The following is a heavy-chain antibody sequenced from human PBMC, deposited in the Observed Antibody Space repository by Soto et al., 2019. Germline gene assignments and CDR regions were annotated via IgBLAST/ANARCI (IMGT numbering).Heavy chain of an antibody. J-gene: IGHJ4*02. CDR2: IYYSGST. Sequence: SETLSLTCTVSGGSISSGDYYWSWIRQPPGKGLEWIGYIYYSGSTYYNPSLKSRVTISVDTSKNQFSLKLSSVTAADTAVYYCARSYDSSGYHSPLLPFDYWGQGTLVTVSS. CDR3: ARSYDSSGYHSPLLPFDY. CDR1: GGSISSGDYY. D-gene: IGHD3-22*01. V-gene: IGHV4-30-4*01.